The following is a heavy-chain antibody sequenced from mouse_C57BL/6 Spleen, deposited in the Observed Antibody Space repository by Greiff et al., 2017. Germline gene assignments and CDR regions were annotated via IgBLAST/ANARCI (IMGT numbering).Heavy chain of an antibody. CDR3: ARSTVVPFAY. J-gene: IGHJ3*01. D-gene: IGHD1-1*01. Sequence: EVKLMESGAELVKPGASVKLSCTASGFNIKDYYMHWVKQRTEQGLAWIGRIDPEDGETKYAPKFQGKAPFTAATSSNTSYLQLSRLTSEDAAVYYCARSTVVPFAYWGQGTLVTVSA. V-gene: IGHV14-2*01. CDR1: GFNIKDYY. CDR2: IDPEDGET.